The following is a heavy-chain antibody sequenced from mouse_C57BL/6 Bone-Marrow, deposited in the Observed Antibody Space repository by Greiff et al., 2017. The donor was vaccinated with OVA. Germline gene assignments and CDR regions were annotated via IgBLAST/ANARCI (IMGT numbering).Heavy chain of an antibody. J-gene: IGHJ4*01. V-gene: IGHV5-12*01. CDR3: ARLDAMYY. CDR2: ISNGGGST. Sequence: EVQLQESGGGLVQPGGSLKLSCAASGFTFSDFYMYWIRQTPEKRLEWVAYISNGGGSTYYPDTVKGRFTISRDNAKNTLYLQMSRLKSEDTAMYYCARLDAMYYWGQGTSVTVSS. CDR1: GFTFSDFY.